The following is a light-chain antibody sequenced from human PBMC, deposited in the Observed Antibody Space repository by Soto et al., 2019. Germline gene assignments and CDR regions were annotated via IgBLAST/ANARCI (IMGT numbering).Light chain of an antibody. CDR3: QQYANLPYT. CDR1: QDITNY. Sequence: DIQMTQSPSSLSASLGDRVTITCQASQDITNYLNWYQQKPGKAPKLLIYDASNLERGVPSRFSGSGSGTDFTFTISSLQPEDIATYYCQQYANLPYTFGQGTKLEIK. V-gene: IGKV1-33*01. CDR2: DAS. J-gene: IGKJ2*01.